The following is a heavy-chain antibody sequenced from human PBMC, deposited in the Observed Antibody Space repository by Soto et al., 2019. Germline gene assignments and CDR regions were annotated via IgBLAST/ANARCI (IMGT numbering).Heavy chain of an antibody. D-gene: IGHD4-17*01. J-gene: IGHJ3*01. Sequence: ASVKVSCKASGYTFTAHYIHWVRQAPGQGLEWMGWINPNSGGASYAQQFQGRVTMTRDTSINTAYMELSRLNSDDTAVYYCAGSTVLNDAFDFWGKGTLVTVSS. CDR2: INPNSGGA. V-gene: IGHV1-2*02. CDR3: AGSTVLNDAFDF. CDR1: GYTFTAHY.